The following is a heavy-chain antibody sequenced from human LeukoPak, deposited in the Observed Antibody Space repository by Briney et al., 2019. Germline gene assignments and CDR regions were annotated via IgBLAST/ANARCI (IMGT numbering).Heavy chain of an antibody. CDR1: GITVNSTY. CDR2: AYSDGNT. V-gene: IGHV3-66*01. D-gene: IGHD5-24*01. CDR3: AKDREDSWDGRWLQYFDY. Sequence: PGGSLRLSCAASGITVNSTYISWVRQAPGKGLEWVSVAYSDGNTYYAGSVKGRFTISRDNSKNTLYLQMNSLRAEDTAVYYCAKDREDSWDGRWLQYFDYWGQGTLVTVSS. J-gene: IGHJ4*02.